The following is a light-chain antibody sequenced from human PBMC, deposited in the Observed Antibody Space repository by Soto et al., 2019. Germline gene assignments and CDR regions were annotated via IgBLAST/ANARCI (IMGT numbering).Light chain of an antibody. Sequence: EIVLKQSPGTLSLSPGERATLSCRASQSVSSSALAWYQQKPGQAPRRLIYGASSRATGIPDRFSGSGSGTDFTLTISRLEPEDFAVYYCQQYGSSPWTFGQGTKVDIK. J-gene: IGKJ1*01. V-gene: IGKV3-20*01. CDR3: QQYGSSPWT. CDR1: QSVSSSA. CDR2: GAS.